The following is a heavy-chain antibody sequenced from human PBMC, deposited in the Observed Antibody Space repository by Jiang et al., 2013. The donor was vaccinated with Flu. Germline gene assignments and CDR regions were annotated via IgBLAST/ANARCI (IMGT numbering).Heavy chain of an antibody. D-gene: IGHD3-10*01. CDR2: IVSDDEK. Sequence: PTQTLTLTCTVSGLSLSHARMGVSWIRQPPGKALEWLAHIVSDDEKSYNTSLMSRLTISKDTSKSQVVLTMTNMDPVDTATYYCTRTSPYYSSGSSYHNGFDIWGQGTLVTVSS. CDR1: GLSLSHARMG. V-gene: IGHV2-26*01. CDR3: TRTSPYYSSGSSYHNGFDI. J-gene: IGHJ3*02.